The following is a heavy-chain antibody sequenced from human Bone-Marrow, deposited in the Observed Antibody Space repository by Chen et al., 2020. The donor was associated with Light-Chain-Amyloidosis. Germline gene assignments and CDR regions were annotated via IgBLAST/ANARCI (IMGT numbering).Heavy chain of an antibody. D-gene: IGHD3-22*01. CDR2: VYSRGST. J-gene: IGHJ4*02. V-gene: IGHV4-31*03. CDR3: ARVTYFYDSSGYYYNFYFDY. CDR1: VASISSGGFY. Sequence: QLQLQESGPGLVKPSQTLSLTCSVSVASISSGGFYCIWIRQHPGKGLEWIGYVYSRGSTHYNPYLKSRLTISADTSKNQFSLNLSSVTAADTAVYYCARVTYFYDSSGYYYNFYFDYWGQGTLVTVSS.